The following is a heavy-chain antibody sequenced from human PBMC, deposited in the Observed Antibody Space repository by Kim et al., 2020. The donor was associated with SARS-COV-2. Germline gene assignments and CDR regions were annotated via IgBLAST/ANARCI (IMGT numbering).Heavy chain of an antibody. Sequence: YNPSLKSRVTISVDTSKNQFSLKLSSVTAADTAVYYCAREWGIVGANFDYWGQGTLVTVSS. V-gene: IGHV4-39*07. D-gene: IGHD1-26*01. CDR3: AREWGIVGANFDY. J-gene: IGHJ4*02.